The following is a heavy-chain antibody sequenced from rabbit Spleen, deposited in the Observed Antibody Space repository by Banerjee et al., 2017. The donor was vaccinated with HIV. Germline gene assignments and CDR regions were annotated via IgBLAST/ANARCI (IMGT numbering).Heavy chain of an antibody. D-gene: IGHD1-1*01. CDR3: ARAPTIGGSGDDRL. J-gene: IGHJ6*01. CDR1: GFSFSGNYY. CDR2: IYSSTGIT. V-gene: IGHV1S40*01. Sequence: QSLEESGGDLVKPGASLTLTCTASGFSFSGNYYMCWVRQAPGKGLEWIACIYSSTGITYYASWAKGRFTISKTSSTTVTLQMTSLTVADTATHFCARAPTIGGSGDDRLWGPGTLVTVS.